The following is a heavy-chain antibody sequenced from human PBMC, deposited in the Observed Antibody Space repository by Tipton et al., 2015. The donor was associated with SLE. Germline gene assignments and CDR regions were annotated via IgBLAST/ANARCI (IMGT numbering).Heavy chain of an antibody. CDR3: ARAAGCSGGFCYGGFDQ. D-gene: IGHD2-15*01. CDR2: IHYSGNA. Sequence: GLVKPSETLSLTCTVSDGSISSDYWSWIREPPGKGLEWIGYIHYSGNAIYNPSLKSRVTISVDTSKNQFSLRLASLTAADTAVYYCARAAGCSGGFCYGGFDQWGQGTLVTVSS. V-gene: IGHV4-59*01. J-gene: IGHJ4*02. CDR1: DGSISSDY.